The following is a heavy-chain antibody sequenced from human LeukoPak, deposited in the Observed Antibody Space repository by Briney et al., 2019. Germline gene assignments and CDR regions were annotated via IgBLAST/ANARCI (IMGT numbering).Heavy chain of an antibody. V-gene: IGHV4-61*03. CDR1: GGSVSSDSYY. D-gene: IGHD1-26*01. J-gene: IGHJ4*02. CDR2: IYYSGST. CDR3: ARAPGIVGTTPFGNY. Sequence: SETPSLTCSVFGGSVSSDSYYWSWIRQSPGKGLEWIGCIYYSGSTNYNPSLRGRVAMSIDTSKNHFSLRLISVTAADTAIYYCARAPGIVGTTPFGNYWGRGTLVTVSS.